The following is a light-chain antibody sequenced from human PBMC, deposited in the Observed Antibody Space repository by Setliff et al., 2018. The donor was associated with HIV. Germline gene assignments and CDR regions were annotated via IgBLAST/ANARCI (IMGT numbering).Light chain of an antibody. V-gene: IGLV2-14*01. J-gene: IGLJ1*01. CDR2: EVS. CDR1: SGDVGFYNF. Sequence: QSALAQPASVSGSPGQSITISCTGTSGDVGFYNFVSWYQLHPGKAPKLIIYEVSNRPSGVSNRFSGSKSGNTASLTISGLQPDDEAYYYCSSYTSTTLYVFGTGTKVTV. CDR3: SSYTSTTLYV.